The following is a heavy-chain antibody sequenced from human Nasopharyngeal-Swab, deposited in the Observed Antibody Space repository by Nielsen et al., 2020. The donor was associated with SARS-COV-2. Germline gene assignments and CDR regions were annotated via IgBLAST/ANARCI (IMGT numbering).Heavy chain of an antibody. Sequence: WIRRRPGKGLEWIGYIYYTGSTYCNPSLKSRVTISVDTSKNQFSLKLTSVTAADTAVYYCARYPSSSWSSYGMDVWGQGTTVTVSS. J-gene: IGHJ6*02. CDR3: ARYPSSSWSSYGMDV. CDR2: IYYTGST. V-gene: IGHV4-31*02. D-gene: IGHD6-13*01.